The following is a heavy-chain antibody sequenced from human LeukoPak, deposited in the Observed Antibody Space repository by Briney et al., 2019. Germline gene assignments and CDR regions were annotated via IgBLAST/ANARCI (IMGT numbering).Heavy chain of an antibody. J-gene: IGHJ3*02. Sequence: PSEXLSXTCTVSGGSISSGSYSWNWIRQPAGKGLEWIGRIYSSGSTNYNPSLNSRLTISVDTSKNQFSLKLSSVTAADTAVYYCARAEWELDDAFDIWGQGTMVTVSS. CDR2: IYSSGST. CDR1: GGSISSGSYS. CDR3: ARAEWELDDAFDI. D-gene: IGHD1-26*01. V-gene: IGHV4-61*02.